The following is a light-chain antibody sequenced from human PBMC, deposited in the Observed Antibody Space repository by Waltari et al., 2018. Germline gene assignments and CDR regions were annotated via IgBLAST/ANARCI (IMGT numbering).Light chain of an antibody. J-gene: IGKJ5*01. CDR3: QQYVHLVT. Sequence: DIQMTQSPSSLSASVADRVTIACQASHDISKHLNWYQQKLGKAPKLLIYDASNLETGVPSRFSGSGSGTDFTFTISSLQPEDIATYYCQQYVHLVTFGQGTRLEI. CDR1: HDISKH. CDR2: DAS. V-gene: IGKV1-33*01.